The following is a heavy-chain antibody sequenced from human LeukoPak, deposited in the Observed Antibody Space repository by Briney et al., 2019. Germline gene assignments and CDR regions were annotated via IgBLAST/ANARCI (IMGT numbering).Heavy chain of an antibody. CDR1: GFTFSSYA. J-gene: IGHJ6*02. V-gene: IGHV3-23*01. CDR3: ARDRAISSGYYSYYGMDV. CDR2: ISGSGGST. D-gene: IGHD3-22*01. Sequence: GGSLRLSCAASGFTFSSYAMSWVRQAPGKGLEWVSAISGSGGSTYYADSVKGRFTISRDNSKNTLYLQMNSLRAEDTAVYYCARDRAISSGYYSYYGMDVWGQGTTVTVSS.